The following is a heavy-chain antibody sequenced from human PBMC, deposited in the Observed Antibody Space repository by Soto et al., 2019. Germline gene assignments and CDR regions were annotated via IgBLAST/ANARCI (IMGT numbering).Heavy chain of an antibody. Sequence: GGSLRLSCAASGFTFSSYAMSWVRQAPGKGLEWVSAISGSGGSTYYADSVKGRFTISRDNSKNTLYLQMNSLRAEDTAVYYCAKGHYYDSSGYYGGVYFDYWGQGTLVTVSS. CDR1: GFTFSSYA. D-gene: IGHD3-22*01. CDR3: AKGHYYDSSGYYGGVYFDY. CDR2: ISGSGGST. V-gene: IGHV3-23*01. J-gene: IGHJ4*02.